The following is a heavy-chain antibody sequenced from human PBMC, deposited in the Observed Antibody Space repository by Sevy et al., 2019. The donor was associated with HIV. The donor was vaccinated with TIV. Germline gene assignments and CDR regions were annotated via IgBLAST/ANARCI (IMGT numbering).Heavy chain of an antibody. CDR2: ISSSSSYM. D-gene: IGHD5-18*01. CDR1: GFTFSSYS. J-gene: IGHJ5*02. Sequence: GGSLRLSCAASGFTFSSYSMNWVRQAPGKGLERVSSISSSSSYMYYADSVKGRFTISRDNAKNSLYLQMNSLRAEDTAVYYCAREPRRGYSYGYLGDWFDPWGQGTLVTVSS. CDR3: AREPRRGYSYGYLGDWFDP. V-gene: IGHV3-21*01.